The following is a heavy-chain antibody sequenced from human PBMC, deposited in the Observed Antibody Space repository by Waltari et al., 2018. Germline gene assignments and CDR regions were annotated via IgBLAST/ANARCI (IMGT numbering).Heavy chain of an antibody. D-gene: IGHD3-22*01. J-gene: IGHJ4*02. V-gene: IGHV1-2*02. Sequence: QVQLVQSGAEVKKPGASVKVSCKASGYTFTGYYMHWVRQAPGQGLEWMGWINPNSGVTNYAQKFQGRVTMTRDTSISTAYMELSRLRSDDTAVYYCARMVPYYYDSSGYYHFDYWGQGTLVTVSS. CDR3: ARMVPYYYDSSGYYHFDY. CDR2: INPNSGVT. CDR1: GYTFTGYY.